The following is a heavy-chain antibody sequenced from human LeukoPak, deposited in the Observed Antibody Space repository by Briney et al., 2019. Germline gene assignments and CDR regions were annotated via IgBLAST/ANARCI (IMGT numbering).Heavy chain of an antibody. V-gene: IGHV3-21*01. Sequence: PGGSLRLSCAASGFTFSSYAMSWVRQAPGKGLEWVSSISNSSSYIFYADSMKGRFTISRNNAENSLYLQMSSLRAEDTAVYYCARAPTGVLGPTPAGYWGQGTLVTVSS. D-gene: IGHD1-26*01. J-gene: IGHJ4*02. CDR3: ARAPTGVLGPTPAGY. CDR1: GFTFSSYA. CDR2: ISNSSSYI.